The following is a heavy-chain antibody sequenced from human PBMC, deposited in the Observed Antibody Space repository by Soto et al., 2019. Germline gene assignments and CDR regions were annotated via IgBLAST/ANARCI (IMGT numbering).Heavy chain of an antibody. CDR1: GYTFTSYD. V-gene: IGHV1-8*01. CDR2: MNPNSGNT. Sequence: ASVKVSCKASGYTFTSYDINWVRQATGQGLEWMGWMNPNSGNTGYAQKFQGRATMTRNTSISTAYMELSSLRSEDTAVYYCARGRIRVRGVIALGPYYYYYGMDVWGQGTTVTVSS. J-gene: IGHJ6*02. CDR3: ARGRIRVRGVIALGPYYYYYGMDV. D-gene: IGHD3-10*01.